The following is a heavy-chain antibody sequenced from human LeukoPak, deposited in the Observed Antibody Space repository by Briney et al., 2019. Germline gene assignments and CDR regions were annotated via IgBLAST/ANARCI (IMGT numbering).Heavy chain of an antibody. V-gene: IGHV3-11*06. CDR3: ASSYYYGSGSYFSFDYYYMDV. D-gene: IGHD3-10*01. CDR1: GFTFSDYY. Sequence: GGSLRLSCAASGFTFSDYYMSWIRQAPGKGLEWVSSISSSSSYIYYADSVKGRFTISRDNAKNSLYLQMNSLRAEDTAVYYCASSYYYGSGSYFSFDYYYMDVWGKGTTVTISS. CDR2: ISSSSSYI. J-gene: IGHJ6*03.